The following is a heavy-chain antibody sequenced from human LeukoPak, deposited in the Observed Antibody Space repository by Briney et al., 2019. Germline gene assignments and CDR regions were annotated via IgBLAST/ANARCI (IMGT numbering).Heavy chain of an antibody. V-gene: IGHV1-18*04. D-gene: IGHD2-15*01. CDR1: GYTFTSYG. Sequence: ASVKVSCKASGYTFTSYGISWVRQATGQGLEWMGWISAYNGNTNYAQKIQGRVTMTTDTSTSTAYMELRSLRSDDTAVYYCARDRFRYCSGGSCYHFDYWGQGTLVTVSS. J-gene: IGHJ4*02. CDR2: ISAYNGNT. CDR3: ARDRFRYCSGGSCYHFDY.